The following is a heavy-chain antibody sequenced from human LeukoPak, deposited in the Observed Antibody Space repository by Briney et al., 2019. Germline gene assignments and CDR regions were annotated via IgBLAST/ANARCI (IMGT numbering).Heavy chain of an antibody. CDR2: IYYSGST. CDR3: ARGRYYYYMDV. J-gene: IGHJ6*03. V-gene: IGHV4-59*01. CDR1: GGSISSYY. Sequence: KPSETLSLTCTVSGGSISSYYWSWIRQPPGKGLEWIGYIYYSGSTNYNPSLKSRVTISVDTSKNQFSLKLSSVTAADTAVYYCARGRYYYYMDVWGKGTTVTISS.